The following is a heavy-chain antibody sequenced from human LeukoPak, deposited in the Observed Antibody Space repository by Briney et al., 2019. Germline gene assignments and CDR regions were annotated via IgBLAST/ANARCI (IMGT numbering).Heavy chain of an antibody. V-gene: IGHV4-59*01. D-gene: IGHD3-22*01. Sequence: SETLSLTCTVSGGSISSYYWSWIRQPPGKGLEWIGYIYHGGRTDYNPSLKSRVTISVDTSKNQFSLRLSSVTAADTAVYYCARVTGYIVEDYFDYWGQGTLVTVSS. CDR3: ARVTGYIVEDYFDY. CDR2: IYHGGRT. CDR1: GGSISSYY. J-gene: IGHJ4*02.